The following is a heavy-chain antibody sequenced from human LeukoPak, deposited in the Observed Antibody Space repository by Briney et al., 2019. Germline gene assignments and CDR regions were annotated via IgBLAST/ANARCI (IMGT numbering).Heavy chain of an antibody. CDR2: IYYSGST. CDR1: AGSISSSSCY. V-gene: IGHV4-39*01. CDR3: ARHRQKEENWFDP. J-gene: IGHJ5*02. Sequence: SHSLSLACTVSAGSISSSSCYSGWIRQPPGKGLEWSVSIYYSGSTYYNPSLKSRATISVDTTKIQFSPKLNSVTAADTAVYYCARHRQKEENWFDPWGQGTLVAVSS.